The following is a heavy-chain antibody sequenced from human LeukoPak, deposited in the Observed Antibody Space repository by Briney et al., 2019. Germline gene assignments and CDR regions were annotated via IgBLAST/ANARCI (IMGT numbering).Heavy chain of an antibody. D-gene: IGHD4-23*01. J-gene: IGHJ6*02. CDR1: GFTFSSYA. Sequence: GRSLRLSCAASGFTFSSYAKHWVRQAPGKGLEWVAVISYDGSNKYYADSVKGRFTISRDNSKNTLYLQMNSLRAEDTAVYYCARDMSPYGGNRYYYYYGMDVWGQGTTVTVSS. V-gene: IGHV3-30-3*01. CDR3: ARDMSPYGGNRYYYYYGMDV. CDR2: ISYDGSNK.